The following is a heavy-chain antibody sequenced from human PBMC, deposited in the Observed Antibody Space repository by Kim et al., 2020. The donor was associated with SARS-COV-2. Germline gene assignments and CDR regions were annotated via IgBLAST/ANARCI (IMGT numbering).Heavy chain of an antibody. CDR3: ARSLWEDIVVVPVPPDNDAFDI. CDR2: IYYSGST. J-gene: IGHJ3*02. V-gene: IGHV4-30-4*01. CDR1: GGSISSGDYY. D-gene: IGHD2-2*01. Sequence: SETLSLTCTVSGGSISSGDYYWSWIRQPPGKGLEWIGYIYYSGSTYYNPSLKSRVTISVDTSKNQFSLKLSSVTAADTAVYYCARSLWEDIVVVPVPPDNDAFDIWGQGTMVTVSS.